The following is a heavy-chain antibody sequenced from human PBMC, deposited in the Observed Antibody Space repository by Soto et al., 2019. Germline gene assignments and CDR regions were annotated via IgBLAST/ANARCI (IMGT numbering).Heavy chain of an antibody. V-gene: IGHV1-69*02. Sequence: QVQLVQSGAEVKKPGSSVKVSCKASGGTFSSYTISWVRQAPGQGLEWMGRIIPILGIANYAQKFQGRVTITADKSTSTAYMGLSSLRSEDTAVYYCARNHGYSGSDYRDYWGQGTLVTVSS. CDR1: GGTFSSYT. D-gene: IGHD5-12*01. CDR3: ARNHGYSGSDYRDY. CDR2: IIPILGIA. J-gene: IGHJ4*02.